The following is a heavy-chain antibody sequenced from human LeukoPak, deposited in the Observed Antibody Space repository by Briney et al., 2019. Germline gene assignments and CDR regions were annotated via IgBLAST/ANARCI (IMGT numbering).Heavy chain of an antibody. CDR2: IYYSGST. CDR1: GGSISSGDYY. V-gene: IGHV4-30-4*02. CDR3: ARAMQQLVPGGFDY. D-gene: IGHD6-6*01. J-gene: IGHJ4*02. Sequence: SETLSLTCTVSGGSISSGDYYWSWIRQPPGKGLEWIGYIYYSGSTYYNPSLKSRVTISVDTSKNQFSLKLSSVTAADTAVYHCARAMQQLVPGGFDYWGQGTLVTVSS.